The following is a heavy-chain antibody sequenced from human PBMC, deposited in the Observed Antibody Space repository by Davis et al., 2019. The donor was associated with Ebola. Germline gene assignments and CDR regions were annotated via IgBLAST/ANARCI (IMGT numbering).Heavy chain of an antibody. CDR3: ARDRSGGYSSPDY. J-gene: IGHJ4*02. Sequence: ASVKVFCKASGYTFTSYGISWVRQAPGQGLEWMGWISAYNGNTNYAQKLQGRVTMTTDTSTSTAYMELSSLRSEDTAVYYCARDRSGGYSSPDYWGQGTLVTVSS. CDR1: GYTFTSYG. V-gene: IGHV1-18*01. CDR2: ISAYNGNT. D-gene: IGHD5-18*01.